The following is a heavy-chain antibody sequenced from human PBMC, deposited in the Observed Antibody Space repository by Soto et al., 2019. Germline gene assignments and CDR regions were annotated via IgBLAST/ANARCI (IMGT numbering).Heavy chain of an antibody. J-gene: IGHJ4*02. Sequence: QVQLQESGPGLVRPSETLSLTCTVSRGSISSYCWSWIRQPPGKGLEWLGYIYYTGATNYNPSLKRRVTISLDTSKNQFSLHLSSVTAADPAVYHCATGRYYYGSEYWGQGTLVTVSS. CDR3: ATGRYYYGSEY. V-gene: IGHV4-59*01. CDR2: IYYTGAT. CDR1: RGSISSYC. D-gene: IGHD3-10*01.